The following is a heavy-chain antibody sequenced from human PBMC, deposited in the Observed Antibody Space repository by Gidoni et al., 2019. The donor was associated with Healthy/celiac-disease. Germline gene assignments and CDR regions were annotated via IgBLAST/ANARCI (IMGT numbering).Heavy chain of an antibody. CDR3: ARPLKTVSDAFDI. J-gene: IGHJ3*02. V-gene: IGHV1-69*06. Sequence: GSTFSSYAISWVRQAPGQGLEWMGGIIPIFGTANYAQKFQGRVTITADKSTSTAYMELSSLRSEDTAVYYCARPLKTVSDAFDIWGQGTMVTVSS. CDR1: GSTFSSYA. CDR2: IIPIFGTA.